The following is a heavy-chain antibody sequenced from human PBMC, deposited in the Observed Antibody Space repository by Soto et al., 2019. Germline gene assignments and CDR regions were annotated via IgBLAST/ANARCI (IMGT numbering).Heavy chain of an antibody. Sequence: QVQLVESGGGVVQPGRSLRLSCAASGFTFSSYGMHWVRQAPGKGLEWVAVIWYDGSNKYYADSVKGRFTISRDNSKNTLYLQMNSLRAEDTAVYYCARESAMGPPMDVWGQGTTVTVSS. D-gene: IGHD5-18*01. CDR3: ARESAMGPPMDV. CDR2: IWYDGSNK. CDR1: GFTFSSYG. V-gene: IGHV3-33*01. J-gene: IGHJ6*02.